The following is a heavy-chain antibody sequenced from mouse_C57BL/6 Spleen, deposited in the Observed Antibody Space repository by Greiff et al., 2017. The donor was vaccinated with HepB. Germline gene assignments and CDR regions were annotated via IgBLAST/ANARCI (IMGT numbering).Heavy chain of an antibody. CDR3: AGGVGRGFAY. V-gene: IGHV1-50*01. Sequence: QVQLKQPGAELVKPGASVKLSCKASGYTFTSYWMQWVKQRPGQGLAWIGEIDPSDSYTNYNQKFKGKATLTVDTSSSTAYMQLSSLTSEDSAVYYGAGGVGRGFAYWGQGTLVTVSA. CDR1: GYTFTSYW. CDR2: IDPSDSYT. J-gene: IGHJ3*01.